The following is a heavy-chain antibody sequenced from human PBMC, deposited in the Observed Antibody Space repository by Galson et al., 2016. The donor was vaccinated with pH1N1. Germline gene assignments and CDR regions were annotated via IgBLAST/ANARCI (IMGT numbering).Heavy chain of an antibody. CDR3: ARDWSGYFTTTHY. CDR2: IKPNTGDT. CDR1: GYTFTAYQ. Sequence: SVKVSCKASGYTFTAYQMHWLRQAPGLGLEWMGWIKPNTGDTAYAQKFQGRVTMTSDTFVSTAYMEATSLRSDDTAVYYCARDWSGYFTTTHYWGHGTRVTVSS. D-gene: IGHD3-3*01. V-gene: IGHV1-2*02. J-gene: IGHJ4*01.